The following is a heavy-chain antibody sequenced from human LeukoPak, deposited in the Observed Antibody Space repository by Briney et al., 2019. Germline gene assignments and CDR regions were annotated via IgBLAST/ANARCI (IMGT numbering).Heavy chain of an antibody. Sequence: PSETLSLTCTVSGGSISSSSYYWGWIRQPPGKGLEWIGSIYYSGSTYYNPSLKSRVTISVDTSKNQFSLKLSSVTAADTAVYYCARDRAHRGVFDAFDIWGQGTMVTVSS. CDR3: ARDRAHRGVFDAFDI. J-gene: IGHJ3*02. CDR2: IYYSGST. D-gene: IGHD3-16*01. CDR1: GGSISSSSYY. V-gene: IGHV4-39*07.